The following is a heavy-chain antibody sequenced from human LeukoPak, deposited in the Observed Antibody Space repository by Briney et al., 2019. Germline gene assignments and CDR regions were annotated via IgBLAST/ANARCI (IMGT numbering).Heavy chain of an antibody. D-gene: IGHD2-15*01. Sequence: PGGSLRLSCAASGFTFSSYWMHWVRQAPGKGLVWVSRINSDGSSTSYADSVKGRFTNSRDNAKNTLYLQMNSLRAEDTAVYYCARARLRCSGGSCPVLPDYWGQGTLVTVSS. CDR2: INSDGSST. CDR3: ARARLRCSGGSCPVLPDY. CDR1: GFTFSSYW. V-gene: IGHV3-74*01. J-gene: IGHJ4*02.